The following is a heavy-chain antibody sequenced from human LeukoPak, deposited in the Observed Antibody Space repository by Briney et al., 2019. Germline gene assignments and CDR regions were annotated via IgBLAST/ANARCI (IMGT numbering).Heavy chain of an antibody. J-gene: IGHJ4*02. Sequence: GESLKISCTGSGYSFTTYWIGWVRQMPGKGLEWMGIIYPGDSDTRYSPSFQGQVTISVDKSVSAAYLQWSSLKASDTAMYYCASPPTRECSSISCPLSYWGQGTLVTVSS. D-gene: IGHD2-2*01. CDR3: ASPPTRECSSISCPLSY. V-gene: IGHV5-51*01. CDR2: IYPGDSDT. CDR1: GYSFTTYW.